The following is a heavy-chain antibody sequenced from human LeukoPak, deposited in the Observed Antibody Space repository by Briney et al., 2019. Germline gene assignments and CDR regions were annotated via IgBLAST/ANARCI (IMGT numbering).Heavy chain of an antibody. J-gene: IGHJ3*02. CDR3: ARRVNYDSSGYYVRGAFDI. V-gene: IGHV3-21*01. D-gene: IGHD3-22*01. CDR2: ISSSSSYI. Sequence: GGSLRLSCAASGFTFSSYSLNWVRQAPGKGLEWVSSISSSSSYIHYADSVKGRFTISRDNAKNSLYLQMNSLRAEDTAVYYCARRVNYDSSGYYVRGAFDIWGQGTMVTVSS. CDR1: GFTFSSYS.